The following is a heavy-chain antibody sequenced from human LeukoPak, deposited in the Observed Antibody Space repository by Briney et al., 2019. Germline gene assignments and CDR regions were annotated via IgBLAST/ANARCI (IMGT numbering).Heavy chain of an antibody. CDR1: GYTFTGYY. J-gene: IGHJ3*02. V-gene: IGHV1-2*02. CDR2: INPNSGGT. D-gene: IGHD3-3*01. CDR3: ASLYTIFGVVIIADDAFDI. Sequence: ASVKVPCKASGYTFTGYYMHWVRQAPGQGLEWMGWINPNSGGTNYAQKFQGRVTMTRDTSISTAYMELSRLRSDDTAVYYCASLYTIFGVVIIADDAFDIWGQGTMVTVSS.